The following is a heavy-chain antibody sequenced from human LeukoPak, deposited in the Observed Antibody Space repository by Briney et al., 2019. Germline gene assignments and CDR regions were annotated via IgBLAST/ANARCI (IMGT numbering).Heavy chain of an antibody. Sequence: PGGSLRLSCAASGFTFSSYAMHWVRQAPGKGLEWVAVISYDGSNKYYADSVKGRFTISRDNSKNTLYLQMNSLRSEDTAVYYCAREFSSGWFYSGTYYYGMDVWGQGTTVTVSS. D-gene: IGHD6-19*01. V-gene: IGHV3-30-3*01. CDR2: ISYDGSNK. CDR3: AREFSSGWFYSGTYYYGMDV. CDR1: GFTFSSYA. J-gene: IGHJ6*02.